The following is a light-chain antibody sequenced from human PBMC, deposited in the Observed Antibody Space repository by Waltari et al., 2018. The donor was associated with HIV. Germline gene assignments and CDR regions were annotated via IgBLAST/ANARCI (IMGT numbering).Light chain of an antibody. CDR3: QQYGTSLAWT. J-gene: IGKJ1*01. Sequence: EIVLTQSPGTLSLSPGERATLPCRASQSVSSSYLAWYQQKPGQAPRLLIYDASSRATGIPDRFSGSGSGTDFTLTISRLEPEDFAMYYCQQYGTSLAWTFGQGTKVEIK. CDR1: QSVSSSY. CDR2: DAS. V-gene: IGKV3-20*01.